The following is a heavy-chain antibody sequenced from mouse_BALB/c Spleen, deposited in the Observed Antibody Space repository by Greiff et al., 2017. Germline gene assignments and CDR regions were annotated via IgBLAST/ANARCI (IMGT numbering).Heavy chain of an antibody. D-gene: IGHD2-3*01. CDR2: IDPENGDT. V-gene: IGHV14-4*02. CDR1: GFTITDYY. J-gene: IGHJ2*01. CDR3: NAWDDGYLFDY. Sequence: EVQLQQSGAELVRSGASVKLSCTASGFTITDYYMHWVKQRPEQGLEWIGWIDPENGDTEYAPKFQGKATMTADTSSNTAYLQLSSLTSEDTAVYYCNAWDDGYLFDYWGQGTTLTVSS.